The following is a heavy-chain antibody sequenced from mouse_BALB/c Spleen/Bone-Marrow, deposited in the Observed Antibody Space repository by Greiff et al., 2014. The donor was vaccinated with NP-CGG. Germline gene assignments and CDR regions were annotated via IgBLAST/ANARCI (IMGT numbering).Heavy chain of an antibody. J-gene: IGHJ3*01. Sequence: VQLQQSGAELMKPGASVKISCKATGYTFSSYWIEWVKQRPGHGLEWIGEILPGSGSTNYDEKFKGKATFTADTSSNTAYMQLSSLTSEDSAVYYCARDWDPFAYWGQGTLVTVSA. V-gene: IGHV1-9*01. CDR2: ILPGSGST. CDR1: GYTFSSYW. D-gene: IGHD4-1*01. CDR3: ARDWDPFAY.